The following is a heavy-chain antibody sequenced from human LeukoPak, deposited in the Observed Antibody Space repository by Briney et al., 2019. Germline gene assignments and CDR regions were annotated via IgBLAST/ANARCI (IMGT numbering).Heavy chain of an antibody. CDR3: AKGDSSGYYYKHYFDY. Sequence: GGSLRLPCAASGFTFSSYAMSWVRQAPGKGLEWVSAISGSGGSTYYADSVKGRFTISRDNSKNTLYLQMNSLRAEDTAVYYCAKGDSSGYYYKHYFDYWGQGTLVTVSS. CDR2: ISGSGGST. CDR1: GFTFSSYA. J-gene: IGHJ4*02. V-gene: IGHV3-23*01. D-gene: IGHD3-22*01.